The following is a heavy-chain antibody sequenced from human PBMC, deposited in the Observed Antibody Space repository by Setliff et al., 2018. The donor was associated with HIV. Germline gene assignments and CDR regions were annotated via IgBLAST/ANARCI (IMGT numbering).Heavy chain of an antibody. CDR2: ITSDGNNT. CDR1: GFVFGTYA. Sequence: PGGSLRLSCSGSGFVFGTYALHWVRQAPGKGLQYISAITSDGNNTYYADSVKGRFTISRDNSKKTLFLQMDSLITEDTAVYYCAIWEATMGFDSWGQGTLVTVSS. J-gene: IGHJ4*02. CDR3: AIWEATMGFDS. D-gene: IGHD1-26*01. V-gene: IGHV3-64*04.